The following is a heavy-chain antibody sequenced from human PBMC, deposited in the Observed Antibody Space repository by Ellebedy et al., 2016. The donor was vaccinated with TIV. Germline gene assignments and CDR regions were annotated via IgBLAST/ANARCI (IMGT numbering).Heavy chain of an antibody. Sequence: GGSLRLSXAVSGFTFRSYTMHWVRQAPGKGLEWVAVISYDGSNKNYADSVKGRFTISRDNSKNTLDLQMNSLRAEDTVVYYCARDNSVAVAGTLDYWGQGTLVTVSS. J-gene: IGHJ4*02. D-gene: IGHD6-19*01. CDR1: GFTFRSYT. V-gene: IGHV3-30-3*01. CDR3: ARDNSVAVAGTLDY. CDR2: ISYDGSNK.